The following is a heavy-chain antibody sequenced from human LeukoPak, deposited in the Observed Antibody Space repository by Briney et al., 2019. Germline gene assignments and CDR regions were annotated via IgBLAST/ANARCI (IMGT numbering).Heavy chain of an antibody. J-gene: IGHJ6*02. V-gene: IGHV1-46*01. Sequence: ASVKVSCKASGGTFSSYAISWVRQAPGQGLEWMGVINPSGGRTTYAQKFQGRVTMTRDTSTSTLYMELSSLRSEDTAVYYCARGPFELVVVPAARYYLYDYGMDVWGQGTTVTVSS. CDR1: GGTFSSYA. D-gene: IGHD2-2*01. CDR3: ARGPFELVVVPAARYYLYDYGMDV. CDR2: INPSGGRT.